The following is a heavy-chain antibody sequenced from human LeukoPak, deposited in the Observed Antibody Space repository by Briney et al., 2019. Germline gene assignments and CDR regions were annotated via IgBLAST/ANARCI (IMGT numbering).Heavy chain of an antibody. V-gene: IGHV3-43*02. J-gene: IGHJ4*02. CDR1: GFIFDDYA. CDR2: ISGDGGST. Sequence: GGSLRLSCAAPGFIFDDYAIHWVRQAPGKGLEWVSLISGDGGSTFYADSVKGRFTISRDNSKNSLYLQMSSLRSEVTALYYCARESERSGWYDYWGQGTLVTVSS. CDR3: ARESERSGWYDY. D-gene: IGHD6-19*01.